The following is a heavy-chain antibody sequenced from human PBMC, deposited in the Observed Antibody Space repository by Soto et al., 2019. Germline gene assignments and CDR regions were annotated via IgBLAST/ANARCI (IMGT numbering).Heavy chain of an antibody. V-gene: IGHV4-4*02. Sequence: QAQLQESGPGLVRPSGTLSLTCTVSRFSVTNNKYWNWVRQSPGKALEWIGEISHSGATYFNPSLSGRASISMDKSKNQISLNLTSVTGADTAVYYCARDSRYCTDGGFSIMRDAFDVWGQGTLVTVSS. CDR1: RFSVTNNKY. D-gene: IGHD2-8*01. J-gene: IGHJ3*01. CDR3: ARDSRYCTDGGFSIMRDAFDV. CDR2: ISHSGAT.